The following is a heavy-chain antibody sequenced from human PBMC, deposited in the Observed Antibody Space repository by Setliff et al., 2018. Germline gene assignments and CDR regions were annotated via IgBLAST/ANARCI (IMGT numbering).Heavy chain of an antibody. Sequence: LRLSCAASGFTFNAYAMHWVRQDPGKGPEWVAVISDGGSNTLYADSVKGRFSISRDNAKNSLYLQMNSLRAEDTAVYYCARIAGTVANWGQGTLVTVSS. CDR3: ARIAGTVAN. CDR1: GFTFNAYA. CDR2: ISDGGSNT. V-gene: IGHV3-30*07. J-gene: IGHJ4*02. D-gene: IGHD1-20*01.